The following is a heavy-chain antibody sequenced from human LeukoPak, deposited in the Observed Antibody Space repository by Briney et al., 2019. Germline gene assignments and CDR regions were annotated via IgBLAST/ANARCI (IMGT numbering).Heavy chain of an antibody. CDR2: IYTSGST. CDR1: GGSISSGSYY. J-gene: IGHJ4*02. D-gene: IGHD3-3*01. CDR3: ARWDRSYYDFFDY. V-gene: IGHV4-61*02. Sequence: PSQTLSLTCTVSGGSISSGSYYWSWIRQPAGKGLEWIGRIYTSGSTNYNPSLKSRVTISVDTSKNQFSLKLSSVTAADTAVYYCARWDRSYYDFFDYWGQGTLVTVSS.